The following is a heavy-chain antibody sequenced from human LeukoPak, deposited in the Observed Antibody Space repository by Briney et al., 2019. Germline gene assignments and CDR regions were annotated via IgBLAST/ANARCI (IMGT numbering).Heavy chain of an antibody. CDR2: IIPIFGTA. CDR1: GGTFSSYA. D-gene: IGHD3-10*01. V-gene: IGHV1-69*13. CDR3: ARVYYYGSGSYPASRYYYYYMDV. Sequence: ASVKVSCKASGGTFSSYAISWVRQAPGQGLEWMGGIIPIFGTANYAQKFQGRVTITADESTSTAYMELSSLRSEDTAVYYCARVYYYGSGSYPASRYYYYYMDVWGKGTTVTISS. J-gene: IGHJ6*03.